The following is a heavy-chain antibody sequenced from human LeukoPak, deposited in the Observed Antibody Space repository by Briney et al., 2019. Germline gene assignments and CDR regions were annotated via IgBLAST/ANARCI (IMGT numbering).Heavy chain of an antibody. D-gene: IGHD3-10*01. CDR2: IKQDGSVT. CDR1: GFTFSSYW. Sequence: GGSLRLSRAASGFTFSSYWMNWVRQAPGKGLEWVANIKQDGSVTNYVDFVKGRFTISRDNARNSLFLQMNSLRVEDTAVYYCARDPSGSPVFDPWGQGTLVTVSS. CDR3: ARDPSGSPVFDP. J-gene: IGHJ5*02. V-gene: IGHV3-7*01.